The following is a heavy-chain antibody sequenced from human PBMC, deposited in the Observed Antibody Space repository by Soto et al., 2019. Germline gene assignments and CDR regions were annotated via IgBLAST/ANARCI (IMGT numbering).Heavy chain of an antibody. J-gene: IGHJ4*02. CDR1: GFTITNYW. D-gene: IGHD3-10*01. Sequence: EVQLVESGGGLVQPGGSLRLSCAASGFTITNYWMHWVRQAQGKGPVWVSRINSDESSTTYADSVKGRFTISRDNAKNTLYLQMNSLRAEDTAVYYCATWFSVIRGAKYYFDYWGRGTLVTVSP. CDR3: ATWFSVIRGAKYYFDY. V-gene: IGHV3-74*01. CDR2: INSDESST.